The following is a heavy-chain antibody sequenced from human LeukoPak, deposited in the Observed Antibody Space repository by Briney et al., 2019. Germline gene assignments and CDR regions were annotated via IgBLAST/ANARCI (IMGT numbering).Heavy chain of an antibody. CDR1: GGSISSSSYY. V-gene: IGHV4-39*07. D-gene: IGHD3-9*01. J-gene: IGHJ6*03. Sequence: SETLSLTCTVSGGSISSSSYYWGWIRQPPGKGLEWIGSIYYSGSTYYNPSLKSRVTISVDTSKNQFSLKLSPVTAADTAVYYCASNARDILTGYFYHYYYMDVWGKGTTVTVSS. CDR3: ASNARDILTGYFYHYYYMDV. CDR2: IYYSGST.